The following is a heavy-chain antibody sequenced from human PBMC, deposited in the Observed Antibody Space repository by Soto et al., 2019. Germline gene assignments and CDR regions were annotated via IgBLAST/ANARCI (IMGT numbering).Heavy chain of an antibody. Sequence: EVQLVESGGGLVKPGGSLRLSCAASGFTFSSYSMNWVRQAPGKGLEWVSSISSSSSYIYYADSVKGRFTISRDNAKNSLYLQMNSLRAEDTAVYYCARAALGYCSGGSCYSRRFDYWGQGTLVTVSS. V-gene: IGHV3-21*01. D-gene: IGHD2-15*01. J-gene: IGHJ4*02. CDR1: GFTFSSYS. CDR3: ARAALGYCSGGSCYSRRFDY. CDR2: ISSSSSYI.